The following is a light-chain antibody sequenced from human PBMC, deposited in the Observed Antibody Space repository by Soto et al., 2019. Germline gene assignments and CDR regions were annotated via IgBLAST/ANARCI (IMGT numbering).Light chain of an antibody. CDR2: GAS. CDR1: QSVSSN. Sequence: EIVMTQSPATLSVSPGERATLSCRASQSVSSNLAWYQQKPGQAPRLLIYGASTRATGIPARFSGSGSGTEFTLTISSLQSEDFALYYCQQYNNWPPWTFGQGTKGEIK. CDR3: QQYNNWPPWT. V-gene: IGKV3-15*01. J-gene: IGKJ1*01.